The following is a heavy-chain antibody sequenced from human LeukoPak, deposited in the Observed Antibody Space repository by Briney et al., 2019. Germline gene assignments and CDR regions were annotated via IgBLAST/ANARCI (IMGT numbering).Heavy chain of an antibody. CDR3: ARDRRDYGGNSGVDY. V-gene: IGHV4-30-4*08. CDR2: IYYSGST. Sequence: SWVRQAPGKGLEWIGYIYYSGSTYYNPSLKSRVTISVDTSKNQFSLKLSSVTAADTAVYYCARDRRDYGGNSGVDYWGQGTLVTVSS. J-gene: IGHJ4*02. D-gene: IGHD4-23*01.